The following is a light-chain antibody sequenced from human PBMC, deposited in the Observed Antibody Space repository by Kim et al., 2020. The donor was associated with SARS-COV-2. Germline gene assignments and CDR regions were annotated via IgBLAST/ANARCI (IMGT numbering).Light chain of an antibody. V-gene: IGLV3-1*01. CDR3: QAWDRTTVV. CDR1: KLGDKY. Sequence: SYELTQPPSVSVSPGQTASITCSGDKLGDKYACWYQQKPGQSPVLVIYQDSKRPSGIPERFPVSNSGNTATLTISGTQAMDEADYYCQAWDRTTVVFGGG. J-gene: IGLJ2*01. CDR2: QDS.